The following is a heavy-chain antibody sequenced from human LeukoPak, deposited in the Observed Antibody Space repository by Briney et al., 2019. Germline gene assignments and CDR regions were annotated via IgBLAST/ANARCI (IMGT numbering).Heavy chain of an antibody. CDR2: INPNSGGT. J-gene: IGHJ3*02. D-gene: IGHD1-1*01. Sequence: ASVKVSCKASGYTFTGYYMHWVRQAPGQGLEWMGWINPNSGGTNYAQKFRGRVTMTGDTSISPAYMELSRLRSDDTAVYYCARGGRTTGFAAFDIWGQGTMVTVSS. CDR3: ARGGRTTGFAAFDI. V-gene: IGHV1-2*02. CDR1: GYTFTGYY.